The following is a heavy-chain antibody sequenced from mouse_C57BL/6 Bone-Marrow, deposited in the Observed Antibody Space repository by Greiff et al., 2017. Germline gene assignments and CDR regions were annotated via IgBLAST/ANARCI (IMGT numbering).Heavy chain of an antibody. D-gene: IGHD1-1*01. J-gene: IGHJ3*01. CDR3: ARASYNYGTPFGY. CDR1: GYSFTDYN. CDR2: INPNYGTT. Sequence: EVQRVESGPELVKPGASVKISCKASGYSFTDYNMNWVKQSPGQSLEWIGVINPNYGTTSYNQKFKGKATLTVDQSSSTAYMQLNSLTSEDSAVYYCARASYNYGTPFGYGGQGTLVTVSA. V-gene: IGHV1-39*01.